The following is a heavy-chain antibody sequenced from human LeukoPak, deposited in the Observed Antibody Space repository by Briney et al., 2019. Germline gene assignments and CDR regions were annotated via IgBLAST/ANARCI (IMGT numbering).Heavy chain of an antibody. V-gene: IGHV1-24*01. D-gene: IGHD4-17*01. CDR3: ATIVTTETCFDY. CDR1: GYTLTELS. Sequence: APVKVSCKVSGYTLTELSMHWVRQAPGKGLEWMGGFDPEDGETIYAQKFQGRVTMTEDTSTDTAYMELSSLRSEDTAVYYCATIVTTETCFDYWGQGTLVTVSS. CDR2: FDPEDGET. J-gene: IGHJ4*02.